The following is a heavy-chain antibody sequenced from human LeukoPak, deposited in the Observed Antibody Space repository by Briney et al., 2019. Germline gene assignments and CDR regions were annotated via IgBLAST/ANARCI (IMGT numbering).Heavy chain of an antibody. V-gene: IGHV4-34*01. Sequence: SETLSLTCAVYGGSFSGYYWSWIRQPPGKGLEWIGEINHSGSTNYNPSLKSRVTISVDTSKNQFSLKLSSVTAADTAVYYCARARWLQPFVYWGQGTLVTVSS. CDR2: INHSGST. CDR3: ARARWLQPFVY. D-gene: IGHD5-24*01. CDR1: GGSFSGYY. J-gene: IGHJ4*02.